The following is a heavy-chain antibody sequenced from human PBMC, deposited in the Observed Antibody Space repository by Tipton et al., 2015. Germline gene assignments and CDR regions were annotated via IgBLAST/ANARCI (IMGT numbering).Heavy chain of an antibody. V-gene: IGHV3-23*01. CDR1: GFTFRSYG. CDR3: VNAKSDYGDYGFDY. D-gene: IGHD4-17*01. CDR2: ITGSGSRT. J-gene: IGHJ4*02. Sequence: GSLRLSCVASGFTFRSYGMSWVRQAPGKGLEWVSSITGSGSRTSYAEPVRGRLTISRDNSKNTLYLHISSLRAEDTAMYYCVNAKSDYGDYGFDYWGQGTLVTVSS.